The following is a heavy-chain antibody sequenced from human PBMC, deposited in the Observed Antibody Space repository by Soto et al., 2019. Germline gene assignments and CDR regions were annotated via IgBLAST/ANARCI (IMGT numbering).Heavy chain of an antibody. J-gene: IGHJ4*02. V-gene: IGHV3-21*01. CDR3: ARDLGEASAI. CDR1: GFPFRSSS. Sequence: EVQLVESGGDLVKPGGSLRLSCAPSGFPFRSSSLNWVRQPPGKGLEWVSSISSSSSYIYYADSVKGRFTISRDNAKNSLYLQMNSLRADDTAVYYCARDLGEASAIWGQGTLVTVSS. D-gene: IGHD3-10*01. CDR2: ISSSSSYI.